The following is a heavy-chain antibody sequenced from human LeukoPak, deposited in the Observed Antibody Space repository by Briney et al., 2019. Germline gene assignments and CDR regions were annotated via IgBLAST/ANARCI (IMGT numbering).Heavy chain of an antibody. J-gene: IGHJ4*02. D-gene: IGHD6-19*01. Sequence: SETLSLTCTVSGGSISSYYWSWIRQPPGKGLEWLGYIYYSGNTNYNPSLKSRVTISVDTSKNQFSLKLSSVTAADTAVYYCARESDYSSGWYSEDYWGQGTLVTVSS. CDR1: GGSISSYY. V-gene: IGHV4-59*01. CDR3: ARESDYSSGWYSEDY. CDR2: IYYSGNT.